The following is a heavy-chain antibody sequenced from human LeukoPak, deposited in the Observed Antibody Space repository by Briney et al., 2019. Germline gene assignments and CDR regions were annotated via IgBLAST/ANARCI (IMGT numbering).Heavy chain of an antibody. CDR1: GYSISSGYY. CDR2: IYHSGRT. CDR3: ARQTVGYSYGPERYYFDY. J-gene: IGHJ4*02. Sequence: SETLSLTCTVSGYSISSGYYWGWIRQPPGKGLEWIGSIYHSGRTYYNPSLKSRVTISVDTSKNQFSLKLSSVTAADTAVYYCARQTVGYSYGPERYYFDYWGQGTLVTVSS. V-gene: IGHV4-38-2*02. D-gene: IGHD5-18*01.